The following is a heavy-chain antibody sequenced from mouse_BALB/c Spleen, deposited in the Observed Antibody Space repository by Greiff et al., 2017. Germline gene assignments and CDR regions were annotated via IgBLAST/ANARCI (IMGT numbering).Heavy chain of an antibody. CDR3: ARGGGRLDY. Sequence: VMLVESGAELVRPGSSVKISCKASGYAFSSYWMNWVKQRPGQGLEWIGQIYPGDGDTNYNGKFKGKATLTADKSSSTAYMQLSSLTSEDSAVYFCARGGGRLDYWGQGTSVTVSS. CDR2: IYPGDGDT. V-gene: IGHV1-80*01. D-gene: IGHD1-2*01. J-gene: IGHJ4*01. CDR1: GYAFSSYW.